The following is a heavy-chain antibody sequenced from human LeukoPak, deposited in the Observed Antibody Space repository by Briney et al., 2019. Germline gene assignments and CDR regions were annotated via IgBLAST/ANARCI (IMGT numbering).Heavy chain of an antibody. V-gene: IGHV1-2*04. CDR2: INPNSGGT. CDR3: ARSMGGYYFDY. CDR1: GYTFTCYY. Sequence: ASVKVSCKASGYTFTCYYMHWVRQAPGQGLEWMGWINPNSGGTNYAQKFQGWVTMTRDTSISTAYMELSRLRSDDTAVYYCARSMGGYYFDYWGQGTLVTVSS. D-gene: IGHD3-16*01. J-gene: IGHJ4*02.